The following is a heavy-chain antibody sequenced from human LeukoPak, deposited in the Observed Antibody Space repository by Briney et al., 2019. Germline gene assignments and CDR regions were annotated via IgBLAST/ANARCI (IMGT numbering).Heavy chain of an antibody. J-gene: IGHJ4*02. V-gene: IGHV1-2*02. CDR1: GYTFTGYY. D-gene: IGHD2-15*01. CDR2: INPNSGGT. Sequence: ASVKVSCKASGYTFTGYYMHWVGQAPGQGLEWMGWINPNSGGTNYAQKFQGRVTMTRDTSISTAYMELSRLRSDDTAVYYCARVRYCSGGSCYRGYFDYWGQGTLVTVSS. CDR3: ARVRYCSGGSCYRGYFDY.